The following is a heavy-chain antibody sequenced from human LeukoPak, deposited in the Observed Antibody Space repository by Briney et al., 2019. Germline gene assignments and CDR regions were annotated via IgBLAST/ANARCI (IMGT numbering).Heavy chain of an antibody. J-gene: IGHJ4*02. D-gene: IGHD3-22*01. CDR3: ARDSRKGGYYSEF. CDR1: GFRFDTHD. Sequence: RGSLRLSCAASGFRFDTHDLNWVRQAPGKGLECVAHISKTSTYIHYADSVKGRFTISRDNAKNLVHLQMNSLRADDTAVYFCARDSRKGGYYSEFWGQGTVVTVSS. V-gene: IGHV3-21*01. CDR2: ISKTSTYI.